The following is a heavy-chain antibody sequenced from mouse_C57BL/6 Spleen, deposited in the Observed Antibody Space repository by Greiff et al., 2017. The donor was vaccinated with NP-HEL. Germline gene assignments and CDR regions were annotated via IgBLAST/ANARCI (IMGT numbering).Heavy chain of an antibody. CDR1: GFTFSSYA. J-gene: IGHJ1*03. V-gene: IGHV5-9-1*02. CDR2: ISSGGDYI. Sequence: EVQLQQSGEGLVKPGGSLKLSCAASGFTFSSYAMSWVRQTPEKRLEWVAYISSGGDYIYYADTVKGRFTISRDNARTTLYLQMSSLKSEDTAMYYCTRDYYGSSGDWYFDVWGTGTTVTVSS. D-gene: IGHD1-1*01. CDR3: TRDYYGSSGDWYFDV.